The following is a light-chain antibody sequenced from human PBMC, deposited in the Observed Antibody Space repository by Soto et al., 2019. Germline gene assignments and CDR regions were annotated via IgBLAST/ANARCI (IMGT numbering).Light chain of an antibody. CDR3: QQYGSLPSGFA. CDR2: GAS. Sequence: EMVLTQSPGTLSLSPGERATLSCRASQTVTSNRLAWYQQKPGQAPRLLIYGASRRATGIPDRFSGSGSGTDFTLTISRLEPEDIAVYYCQQYGSLPSGFAVGPGTTLDTK. V-gene: IGKV3-20*01. J-gene: IGKJ3*01. CDR1: QTVTSNR.